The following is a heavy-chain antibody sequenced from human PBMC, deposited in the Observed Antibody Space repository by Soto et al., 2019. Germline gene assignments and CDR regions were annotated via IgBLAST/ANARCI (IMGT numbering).Heavy chain of an antibody. CDR1: GYSISSGYY. Sequence: PSATLSLTCAVSGYSISSGYYWGWIRQPPGKGLEWIGSIYHRGSTYYNPSLKSRVTISVDASKNRFSLKVSSGTAADTAVYYCARRRTSYGMDVWGEGTTVTVS. J-gene: IGHJ6*02. CDR3: ARRRTSYGMDV. V-gene: IGHV4-38-2*01. CDR2: IYHRGST.